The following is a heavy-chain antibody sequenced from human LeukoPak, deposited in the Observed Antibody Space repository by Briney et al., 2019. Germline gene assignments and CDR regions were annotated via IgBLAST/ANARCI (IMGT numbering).Heavy chain of an antibody. D-gene: IGHD4-23*01. CDR2: ISSGGSTI. CDR1: GFTFSDYY. CDR3: ARGATVVTPWAADYYYYMDV. Sequence: KSRGSLRLSCAASGFTFSDYYMSWIRQAPGKGLEWVSYISSGGSTIYYADSVKGRFTISRDNAKNSLYLQMNSLRAEDTAVYYCARGATVVTPWAADYYYYMDVWGKGTTVTVSS. J-gene: IGHJ6*03. V-gene: IGHV3-11*04.